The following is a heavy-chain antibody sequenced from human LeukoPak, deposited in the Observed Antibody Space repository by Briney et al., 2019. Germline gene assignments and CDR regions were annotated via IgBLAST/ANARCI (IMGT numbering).Heavy chain of an antibody. CDR1: GFYLSGFW. Sequence: GGSLRLSCAASGFYLSGFWMHWVRQVPGKGLIWVARINADGRITNYADSVKGRFTISRDNAKNSLFLQMNSLRAEDTAVYYCARARGAGPGAHFDYWGQGTPVIVSS. CDR3: ARARGAGPGAHFDY. J-gene: IGHJ4*02. D-gene: IGHD3-10*01. CDR2: INADGRIT. V-gene: IGHV3-74*01.